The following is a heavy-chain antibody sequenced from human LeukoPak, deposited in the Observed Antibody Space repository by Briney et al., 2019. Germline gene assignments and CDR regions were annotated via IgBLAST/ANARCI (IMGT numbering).Heavy chain of an antibody. J-gene: IGHJ3*02. V-gene: IGHV4-34*01. Sequence: PSETLSLTCAVYGGSFSGWWSWRRPPTGKGVGWIGEIHHSGGTKYNPSLRSLDTISVDTSNRQISLKMTSVPAADTAIYYCARHNGWAFDIGGQGTVVTVSS. CDR1: GGSFSGW. D-gene: IGHD2-15*01. CDR3: ARHNGWAFDI. CDR2: IHHSGGT.